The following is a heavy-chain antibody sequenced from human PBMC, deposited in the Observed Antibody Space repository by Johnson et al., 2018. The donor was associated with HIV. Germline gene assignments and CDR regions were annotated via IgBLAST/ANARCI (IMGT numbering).Heavy chain of an antibody. CDR1: GFTFSNYW. CDR3: ARKQWLAKISSDAFDV. J-gene: IGHJ3*01. CDR2: IFSDGSNT. V-gene: IGHV3-74*02. D-gene: IGHD6-19*01. Sequence: EVQLVESGGGLVQPGGSLRLSCAATGFTFSNYWMHWVRQAPGKGLVWVSRIFSDGSNTDYADSVKGRFTISRDNAKNTLYLQMNSLRAEDTAAYYCARKQWLAKISSDAFDVWGQGTMVTVSS.